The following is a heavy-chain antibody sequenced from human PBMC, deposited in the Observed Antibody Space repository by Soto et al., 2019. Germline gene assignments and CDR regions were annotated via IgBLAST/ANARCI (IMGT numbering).Heavy chain of an antibody. CDR2: TDYNGKN. Sequence: SETLSLTCTVSSDSISSYYWIWIRQSPGKGLEWIGYTDYNGKNNYNPSIKNRNNKKEEKSKNQFSLRLSSVTASDTALYYCARAVGDPLYYLDYWGQGTLVTVSS. CDR3: ARAVGDPLYYLDY. D-gene: IGHD6-19*01. CDR1: SDSISSYY. V-gene: IGHV4-59*08. J-gene: IGHJ4*02.